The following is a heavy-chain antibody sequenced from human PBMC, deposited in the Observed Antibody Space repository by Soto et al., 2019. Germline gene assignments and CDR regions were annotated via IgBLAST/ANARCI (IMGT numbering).Heavy chain of an antibody. CDR2: IGATGDNT. D-gene: IGHD2-15*01. J-gene: IGHJ6*02. CDR1: EFTFTTYA. Sequence: GGSLRLSCAASEFTFTTYAMIWLRQAPGQGLEWVSAIGATGDNTYYADSVRGRFTISRDNSKNTLYLQMNTLSAEDTAIYYCAKILSPQMIGDGMDIWGQGTTVTVSS. V-gene: IGHV3-23*01. CDR3: AKILSPQMIGDGMDI.